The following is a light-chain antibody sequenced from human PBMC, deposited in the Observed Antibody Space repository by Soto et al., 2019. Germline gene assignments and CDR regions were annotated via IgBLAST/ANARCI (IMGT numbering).Light chain of an antibody. J-gene: IGKJ5*01. CDR1: QSVGSN. CDR3: QQYNNWPPIT. V-gene: IGKV3-15*01. CDR2: GAS. Sequence: EIVLTQSPATMSVSPGERATLSCRASQSVGSNLAWYQRKPGQAHRLLISGASTRATGVPARFSGSGSGTEFTLTIRSLQSEDFAVYYCQQYNNWPPITFGQGTRLEIK.